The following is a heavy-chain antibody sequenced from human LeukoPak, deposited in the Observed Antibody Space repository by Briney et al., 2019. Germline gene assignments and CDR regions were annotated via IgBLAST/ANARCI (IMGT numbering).Heavy chain of an antibody. CDR2: ISTSGAAT. J-gene: IGHJ4*02. CDR3: AKDVDSSSWYSGQDY. Sequence: GGSLRLSCAASGFSFSSFSMNWVRQAPGKGLEWVSTISTSGAATYYADSVKGRFTISRDNSKNTLYLQMNSLRAEDTAVYYCAKDVDSSSWYSGQDYWGQGTLVTVSS. CDR1: GFSFSSFS. D-gene: IGHD6-13*01. V-gene: IGHV3-23*01.